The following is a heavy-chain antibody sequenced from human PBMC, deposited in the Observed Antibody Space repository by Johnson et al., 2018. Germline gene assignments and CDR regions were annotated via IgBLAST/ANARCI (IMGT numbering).Heavy chain of an antibody. V-gene: IGHV1-58*01. Sequence: QLVESGPEVKKPGTSVKVSCKASGFTFTSSAVQWVRQARGQRIEWIGWIVVGSGNTNYAQKFQERVTITRDMSTSTAYMELGSLRSEDTAGYSWAADRNYDFWGVYPPAFDIWGQGTMVTVSS. D-gene: IGHD3-3*01. CDR3: AADRNYDFWGVYPPAFDI. CDR1: GFTFTSSA. J-gene: IGHJ3*02. CDR2: IVVGSGNT.